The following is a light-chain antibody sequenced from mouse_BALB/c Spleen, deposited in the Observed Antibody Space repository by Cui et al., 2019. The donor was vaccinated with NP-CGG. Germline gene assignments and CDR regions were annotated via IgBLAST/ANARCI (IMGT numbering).Light chain of an antibody. CDR2: GTN. J-gene: IGLJ1*01. CDR3: ALWYSNHWV. CDR1: TGAVTTSNY. V-gene: IGLV1*01. Sequence: QPVVTQKSALTTSPGETVTLTCRSRTGAVTTSNYANWVQEKPDHLFTGLIGGTNNRAPGVPARFSGSLSGDKAALTITGAQTEDEAIYFCALWYSNHWVFGGGTKLTVL.